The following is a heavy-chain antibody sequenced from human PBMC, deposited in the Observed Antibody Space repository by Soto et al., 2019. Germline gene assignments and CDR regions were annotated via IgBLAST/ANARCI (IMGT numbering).Heavy chain of an antibody. J-gene: IGHJ3*01. CDR1: GFTFTSSA. Sequence: SVKVSCKASGFTFTSSAVQWVRQARGQRLEWIGWIVVGSGNTNYAQKFQERVTITRDMSTSTAYMELSSLRSEDTAVYYCAAVSYVFWSGLPIDAFAFWGQGTMVTVSS. CDR2: IVVGSGNT. V-gene: IGHV1-58*01. CDR3: AAVSYVFWSGLPIDAFAF. D-gene: IGHD3-3*01.